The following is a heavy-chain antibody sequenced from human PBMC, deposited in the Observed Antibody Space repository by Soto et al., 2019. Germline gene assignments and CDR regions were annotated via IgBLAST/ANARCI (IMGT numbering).Heavy chain of an antibody. CDR1: GFIFSAYT. Sequence: PGGSLRLSCAASGFIFSAYTMSWVRQAPGKGLEWVSAISGNGGNTYYADSVQGRFTVSRDNSKSTLYLQVNSLRAEDTAVYYCAKDFRDGDPEDHWGQGTLVTVSS. CDR2: ISGNGGNT. D-gene: IGHD4-17*01. J-gene: IGHJ4*02. CDR3: AKDFRDGDPEDH. V-gene: IGHV3-23*01.